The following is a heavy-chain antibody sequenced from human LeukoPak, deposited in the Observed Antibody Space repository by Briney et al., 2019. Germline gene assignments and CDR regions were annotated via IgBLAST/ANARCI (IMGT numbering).Heavy chain of an antibody. V-gene: IGHV3-21*01. Sequence: GGSLRLSCAASEFTFSRYTMNWVRQAPGKGLEWVSSISGSSAFIYYSDSVRGRFTISRDNAENSLYLQMSSLRVEDTAVYYCARANDYIDYWGQGVLVAVSS. CDR2: ISGSSAFI. CDR1: EFTFSRYT. J-gene: IGHJ4*02. CDR3: ARANDYIDY.